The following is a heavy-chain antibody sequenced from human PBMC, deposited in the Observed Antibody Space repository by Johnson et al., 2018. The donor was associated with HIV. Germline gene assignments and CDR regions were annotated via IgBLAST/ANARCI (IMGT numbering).Heavy chain of an antibody. Sequence: QVQLVESGGGVVQPGRSLRLSCAASGFTFSSYAMHWVRQAPGKGLERVVVISYAGSNKSYADSVKGRFTISRDNSKNTLYLQMNSLRAEDTAVYYCAREPGRQWLVPGTFDIWGQGTMVTVSS. D-gene: IGHD6-19*01. CDR1: GFTFSSYA. J-gene: IGHJ3*02. V-gene: IGHV3-30-3*01. CDR2: ISYAGSNK. CDR3: AREPGRQWLVPGTFDI.